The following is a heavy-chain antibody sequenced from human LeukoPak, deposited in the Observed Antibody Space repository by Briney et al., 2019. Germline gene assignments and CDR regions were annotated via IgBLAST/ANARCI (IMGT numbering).Heavy chain of an antibody. J-gene: IGHJ4*02. CDR1: GGTFSSYA. CDR2: IILILGIA. CDR3: GPSGDHEGGY. Sequence: ASVKVSCKASGGTFSSYAISWVRQAPGQGLEWMGRIILILGIANYAQKFQGRVTITADKSTSTAYMELSSLRSEDTAVYYCGPSGDHEGGYWGQGTLVTVSS. D-gene: IGHD4-17*01. V-gene: IGHV1-69*04.